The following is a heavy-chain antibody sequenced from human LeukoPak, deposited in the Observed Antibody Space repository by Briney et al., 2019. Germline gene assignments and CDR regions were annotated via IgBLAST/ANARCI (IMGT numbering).Heavy chain of an antibody. J-gene: IGHJ4*02. Sequence: SQTLSLTCAISGDSVSSNSAAWNWIRQSPSRGLEWLGRTYYRSKWYNDYAVSVKSRITINPDTSKNQFSLQLNSVTPEDTAVYYCARETCGGDCYFMVGPKYYWGQGTLVTVSS. CDR1: GDSVSSNSAA. CDR3: ARETCGGDCYFMVGPKYY. D-gene: IGHD2-21*02. CDR2: TYYRSKWYN. V-gene: IGHV6-1*01.